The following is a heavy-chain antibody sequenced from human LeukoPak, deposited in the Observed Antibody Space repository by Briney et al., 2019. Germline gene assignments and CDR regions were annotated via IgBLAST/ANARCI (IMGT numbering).Heavy chain of an antibody. Sequence: GASVKVSCKAPGYTFTGYYMHWVRQAPGQGLEWMGRINPNSGGTNYAQKFQGRVTMTRDTSISTAYMELSRLRSDDTAVYYCARTYYDFWSGYLYYYYGMDVWGQGTTVTVSS. D-gene: IGHD3-3*01. CDR2: INPNSGGT. V-gene: IGHV1-2*06. CDR3: ARTYYDFWSGYLYYYYGMDV. J-gene: IGHJ6*02. CDR1: GYTFTGYY.